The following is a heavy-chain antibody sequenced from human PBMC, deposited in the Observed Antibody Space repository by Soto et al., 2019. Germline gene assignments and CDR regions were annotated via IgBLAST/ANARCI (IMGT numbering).Heavy chain of an antibody. CDR3: ARALEGSGGSCSPLRGMYG. D-gene: IGHD2-15*01. CDR2: IYHSGST. CDR1: GGPVSSGNYY. J-gene: IGHJ6*02. Sequence: SKALSLTCIVSGGPVSSGNYYWSWIRQPPGKGLEWIGTIYHSGSTYYNPSLKSRVTISVDTSKNQFSLKLNSVTAADTAVYYCARALEGSGGSCSPLRGMYGCGLGTTVTVS. V-gene: IGHV4-39*07.